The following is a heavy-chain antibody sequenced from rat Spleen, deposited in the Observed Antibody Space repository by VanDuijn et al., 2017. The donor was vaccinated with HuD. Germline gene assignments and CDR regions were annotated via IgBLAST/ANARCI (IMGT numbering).Heavy chain of an antibody. CDR2: IPNTGGNI. CDR3: TRESYSTFDY. D-gene: IGHD1-2*01. V-gene: IGHV5-31*01. CDR1: GFTFSDYY. J-gene: IGHJ2*01. Sequence: EVQLVESDGGLVQPGRSLKLSCAASGFTFSDYYMAWVRQAPGKGLEWIASIPNTGGNIYYPDSVKGRFTISRDNAKNSIYLQMNSLTSEDTATYYCTRESYSTFDYWGQGVMVTVSS.